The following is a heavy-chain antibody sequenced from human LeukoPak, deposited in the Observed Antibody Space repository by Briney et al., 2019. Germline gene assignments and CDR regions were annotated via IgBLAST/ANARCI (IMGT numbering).Heavy chain of an antibody. CDR1: GFTFSSYW. V-gene: IGHV3-74*01. J-gene: IGHJ3*02. CDR3: ARAPSLAYAFDI. CDR2: ISSDGSIT. Sequence: GGSLRLSCAASGFTFSSYWMHWVRQAPGKGLVWVSRISSDGSITSYADSVKGRFTISRDNVKNTLYLQMNSRRAEDTAVYYCARAPSLAYAFDIWGQGTMLTVSS.